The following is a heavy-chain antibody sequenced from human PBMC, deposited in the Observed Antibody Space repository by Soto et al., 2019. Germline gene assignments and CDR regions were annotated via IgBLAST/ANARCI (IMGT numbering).Heavy chain of an antibody. J-gene: IGHJ4*02. V-gene: IGHV3-15*07. CDR3: TTEGESRGWRWWAY. Sequence: GRSLRLSCAASGFTFNYAWMNWVRQAPGKGLEWVGRIKRNTDGGTTDYAAPVKGRFAISRDDSKNTLYLQMNSLKTEDTAMYYCTTEGESRGWRWWAYWGQGT. D-gene: IGHD6-19*01. CDR2: IKRNTDGGTT. CDR1: GFTFNYAW.